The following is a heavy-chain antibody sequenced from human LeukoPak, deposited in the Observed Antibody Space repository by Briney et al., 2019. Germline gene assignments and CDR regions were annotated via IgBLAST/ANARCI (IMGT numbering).Heavy chain of an antibody. J-gene: IGHJ4*02. CDR3: ARGHSSSWPIDY. CDR2: IYYSGST. D-gene: IGHD6-13*01. CDR1: GGSISGYY. Sequence: SETLSLTCTVSGGSISGYYWSWIRQPPGKGLEWIGYIYYSGSTNYNPSLKSRVTISVDTSKNQFSLKLSSVTAADTAVYYCARGHSSSWPIDYWGQGTLVTVSS. V-gene: IGHV4-59*01.